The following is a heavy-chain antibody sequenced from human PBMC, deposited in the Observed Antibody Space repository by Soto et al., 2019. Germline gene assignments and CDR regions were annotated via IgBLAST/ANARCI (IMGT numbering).Heavy chain of an antibody. CDR3: ATQGVVVTAIDALDI. J-gene: IGHJ3*02. V-gene: IGHV3-23*01. CDR2: ISGSGGST. CDR1: GFTFSSYA. D-gene: IGHD2-21*02. Sequence: PGGSLRLSCAASGFTFSSYAMSWVHQAPGKGLEWVSAISGSGGSTYYADSVKGRFTISRDNSKNTLYLQMNSLRAEDTAVYYCATQGVVVTAIDALDIWGQGTMVTVSS.